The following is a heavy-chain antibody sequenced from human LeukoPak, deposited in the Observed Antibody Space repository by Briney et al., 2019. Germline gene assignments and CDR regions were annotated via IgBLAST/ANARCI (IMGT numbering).Heavy chain of an antibody. V-gene: IGHV3-23*01. D-gene: IGHD5-12*01. CDR3: AKSGRYSSYDFAES. Sequence: PGGSLRLSCTASGFTFNNFGMSWVRQAPGEGLEWVSTLSGSGHKVYYADSVKGRFTISRENSENTLYLEMNSLRIEDTGTYYCAKSGRYSSYDFAESWGRGTLVVVSS. CDR2: LSGSGHKV. J-gene: IGHJ5*02. CDR1: GFTFNNFG.